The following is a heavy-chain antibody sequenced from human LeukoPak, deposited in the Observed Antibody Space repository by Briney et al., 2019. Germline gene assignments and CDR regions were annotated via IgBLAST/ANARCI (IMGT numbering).Heavy chain of an antibody. Sequence: GGSLRLSCAASGFTFSSYWMHWVRQAPGKGLVWVSRINSDGGSTSYADSVKGRFTISRDNAKNTLYLQMNSLRAEDTAVYYCARDGRYCSSTSCTNEYYQHWGQGTLVTVSS. CDR1: GFTFSSYW. CDR2: INSDGGST. J-gene: IGHJ1*01. D-gene: IGHD2-2*01. V-gene: IGHV3-74*01. CDR3: ARDGRYCSSTSCTNEYYQH.